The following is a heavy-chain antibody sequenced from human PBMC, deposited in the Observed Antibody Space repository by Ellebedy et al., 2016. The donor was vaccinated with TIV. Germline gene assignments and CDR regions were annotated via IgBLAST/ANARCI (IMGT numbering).Heavy chain of an antibody. CDR1: GGSISSGDYY. J-gene: IGHJ4*02. D-gene: IGHD3-22*01. CDR2: IYYSGTT. CDR3: ARVGSGYSFGY. V-gene: IGHV4-30-4*01. Sequence: MPSETLSLTCTVSGGSISSGDYYWSWIRQPPGKGLAWIGYIYYSGTTYYNPSLKSRVTISVDTSKNQFSLKLSSVTAADTAVYYCARVGSGYSFGYWGQGTLVTVSS.